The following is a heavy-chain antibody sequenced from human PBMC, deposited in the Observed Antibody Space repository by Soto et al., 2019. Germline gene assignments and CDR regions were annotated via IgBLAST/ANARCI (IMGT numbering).Heavy chain of an antibody. V-gene: IGHV4-39*01. Sequence: SETLSLTCTVSGVSISSSSYYWGWIRQPPGKGLEWIGSIYYSGSTYYNPSLKSRVTISVDTSKNQFSLKLSSVTAADTAVYYCARHDSSGYYPRAEYFQHWGQGTLVTFSS. CDR1: GVSISSSSYY. CDR3: ARHDSSGYYPRAEYFQH. CDR2: IYYSGST. D-gene: IGHD3-22*01. J-gene: IGHJ1*01.